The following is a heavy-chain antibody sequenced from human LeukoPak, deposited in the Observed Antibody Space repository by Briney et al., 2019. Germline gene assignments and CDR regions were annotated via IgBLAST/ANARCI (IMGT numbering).Heavy chain of an antibody. CDR1: GFTFSSYW. CDR3: ARDHTLGSYFDY. Sequence: GGSPRLSCAASGFTFSSYWMHWVRQAPGKGLVWVSRINTDGSSTSYADSVKGRFTISRDNAKNTLYLQMNSLRAEDTAVYYCARDHTLGSYFDYWGQGTLVTVSS. D-gene: IGHD1-26*01. V-gene: IGHV3-74*01. CDR2: INTDGSST. J-gene: IGHJ4*02.